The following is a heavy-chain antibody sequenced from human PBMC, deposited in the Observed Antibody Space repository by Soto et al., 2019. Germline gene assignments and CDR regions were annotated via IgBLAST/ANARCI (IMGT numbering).Heavy chain of an antibody. CDR2: IDWDDDK. J-gene: IGHJ6*02. Sequence: SGPTLVNPTETLTVTCSVSGFSLTTSEMSVSWFRQPPGKALEWLALIDWDDDKYYITSLETRLTISRDTSKNQVVLTMTNMDPVDTATYFCARIGLYSANVKDVWGQGTTVTVSS. CDR1: GFSLTTSEMS. V-gene: IGHV2-70*01. CDR3: ARIGLYSANVKDV. D-gene: IGHD1-26*01.